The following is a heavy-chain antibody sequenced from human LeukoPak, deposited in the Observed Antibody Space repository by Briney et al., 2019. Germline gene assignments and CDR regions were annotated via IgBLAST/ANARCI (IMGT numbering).Heavy chain of an antibody. J-gene: IGHJ6*02. CDR1: GGSISSYY. CDR2: IYTSGST. CDR3: ARGYQQLVGPYYYYGTDV. V-gene: IGHV4-4*07. Sequence: SETLSLTCTVSGGSISSYYWSWIRQPAGKGLEWIRRIYTSGSTNYNPSLKSRVTMSVDTSKNQFSLKLSSVTAADTAVYYCARGYQQLVGPYYYYGTDVWGQGTTVTVSS. D-gene: IGHD6-13*01.